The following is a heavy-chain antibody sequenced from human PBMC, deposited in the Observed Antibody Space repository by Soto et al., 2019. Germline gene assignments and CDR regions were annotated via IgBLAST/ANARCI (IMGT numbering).Heavy chain of an antibody. CDR2: FYRLDDK. J-gene: IGHJ4*02. CDR3: AYYGTSYYFDY. D-gene: IGHD3-10*01. V-gene: IGHV2-5*01. Sequence: SGPTLVNPTQTLTLTCTFSRFSLSTPGVGVGWIRQPPGKALEWLALFYRLDDKRYSPSLKTRLTITKDTSKNQVVLTMTNMDPVDTATYYCAYYGTSYYFDYWGQGTLVTVS. CDR1: RFSLSTPGVG.